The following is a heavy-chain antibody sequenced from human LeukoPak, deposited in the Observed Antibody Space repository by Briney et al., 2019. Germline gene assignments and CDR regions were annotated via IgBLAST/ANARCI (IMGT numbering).Heavy chain of an antibody. V-gene: IGHV1-58*02. CDR2: IVVGSGNT. J-gene: IGHJ6*02. D-gene: IGHD5-18*01. CDR1: GFTFTDSA. Sequence: SVKVSCKTSGFTFTDSAMQWVRQARGQRLEWIGWIVVGSGNTNYAQKFQERVTITRDMSTSTAYMELSSLRSEDTAVYYCAASVDTVKYHYYYAMDVWGQGTTVTVSS. CDR3: AASVDTVKYHYYYAMDV.